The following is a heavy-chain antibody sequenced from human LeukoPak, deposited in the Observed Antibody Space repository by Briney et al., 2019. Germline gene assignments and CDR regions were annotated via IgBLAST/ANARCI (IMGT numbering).Heavy chain of an antibody. Sequence: ASVKVSCKASGCTFTSYGISWVRQAPGQGLEWMGWISAYNGNTNYAQKLQGRVTMTTDTSTSTAYMELRSLRSDDTAVYYCARDRATAMVSRYFDLWGRGTLVTVSS. J-gene: IGHJ2*01. CDR3: ARDRATAMVSRYFDL. V-gene: IGHV1-18*01. CDR2: ISAYNGNT. CDR1: GCTFTSYG. D-gene: IGHD5-18*01.